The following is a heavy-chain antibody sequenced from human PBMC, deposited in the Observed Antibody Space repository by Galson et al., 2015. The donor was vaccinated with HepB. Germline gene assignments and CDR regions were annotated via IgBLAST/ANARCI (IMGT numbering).Heavy chain of an antibody. V-gene: IGHV5-51*01. D-gene: IGHD3-22*01. CDR2: IYPGDSDT. Sequence: QSGAEVKKPGESLKISCTGSGYSFTSYWIGWVRQMPGKGLEWMGIIYPGDSDTRYSPSFQGQVTISADKSISTAYLQWSSLKASDTAMYYCARLGYDSSGYPAPFDNLGQGTLVTVSS. CDR1: GYSFTSYW. CDR3: ARLGYDSSGYPAPFDN. J-gene: IGHJ4*02.